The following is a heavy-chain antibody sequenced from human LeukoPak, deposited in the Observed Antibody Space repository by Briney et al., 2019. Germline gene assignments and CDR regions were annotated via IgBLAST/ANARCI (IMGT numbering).Heavy chain of an antibody. J-gene: IGHJ4*02. D-gene: IGHD6-19*01. CDR2: ISGSGGST. CDR1: GFTFSSYA. CDR3: AKGPRRAVAGNLDY. V-gene: IGHV3-23*01. Sequence: QPGGSLRLPCAASGFTFSSYAMSWVRQAPGKGLEWVSAISGSGGSTYYADSVKGRLTISRDNSKNTPYLQMNSLRAEDTAVYYCAKGPRRAVAGNLDYWGQGTLVTVSS.